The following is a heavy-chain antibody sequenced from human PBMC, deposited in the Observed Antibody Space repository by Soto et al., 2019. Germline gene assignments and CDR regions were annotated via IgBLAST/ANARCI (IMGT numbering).Heavy chain of an antibody. J-gene: IGHJ6*02. CDR1: GGSFSGYY. CDR2: INHSGST. V-gene: IGHV4-34*01. D-gene: IGHD6-19*01. CDR3: ARGRGAAVAGILYYYYGMDV. Sequence: SETLSLTCAVYGGSFSGYYWSWIRQPPGKGLEWIGEINHSGSTNYNPSLKSRVTISVDTSKNQFSLKLSSVTAADTAAYYCARGRGAAVAGILYYYYGMDVWGQGTTVTVSS.